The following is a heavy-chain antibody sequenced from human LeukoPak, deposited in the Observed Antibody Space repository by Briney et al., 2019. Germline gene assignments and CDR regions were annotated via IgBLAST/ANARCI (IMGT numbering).Heavy chain of an antibody. Sequence: ASVKVSCKASGYTFIAYYIHWMRQAPGQGLEWMGRINPNSGDTDYAQKFQGRIIMSRDTSISTLYMDLSRLRSDDTAVYYCARVGGSGAYYAFDYWGQGSLVTVSS. CDR3: ARVGGSGAYYAFDY. CDR2: INPNSGDT. CDR1: GYTFIAYY. D-gene: IGHD3-16*01. J-gene: IGHJ4*02. V-gene: IGHV1-2*06.